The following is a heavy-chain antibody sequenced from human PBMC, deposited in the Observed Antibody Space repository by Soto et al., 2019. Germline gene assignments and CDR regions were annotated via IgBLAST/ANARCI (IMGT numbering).Heavy chain of an antibody. Sequence: ASVKVSCKASGGTFSSYAISWVRQAPGQGLEWMGGIIPIFGTANYAQKFQGRVTITADESTSTAYMELSSLRSEDTAVYYCARDLIAVAVNWFDPWGQGTLGTVSS. V-gene: IGHV1-69*13. CDR2: IIPIFGTA. D-gene: IGHD6-19*01. CDR3: ARDLIAVAVNWFDP. J-gene: IGHJ5*02. CDR1: GGTFSSYA.